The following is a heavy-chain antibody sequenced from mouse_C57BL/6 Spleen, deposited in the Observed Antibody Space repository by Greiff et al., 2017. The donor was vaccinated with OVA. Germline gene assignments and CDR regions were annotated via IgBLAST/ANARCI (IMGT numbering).Heavy chain of an antibody. V-gene: IGHV1-55*01. CDR1: GYTFTSYW. J-gene: IGHJ2*01. D-gene: IGHD2-12*01. CDR2: IYPGGGCT. Sequence: QVQLQQPGAELVKPGASVKMSCKASGYTFTSYWITWVKQRPGQGLEWIGDIYPGGGCTNYTEKFKSKATLTVDNSSSTAYMQLSSLNSEDSAVYYCARYYSAFDYWGQGTTLTVSS. CDR3: ARYYSAFDY.